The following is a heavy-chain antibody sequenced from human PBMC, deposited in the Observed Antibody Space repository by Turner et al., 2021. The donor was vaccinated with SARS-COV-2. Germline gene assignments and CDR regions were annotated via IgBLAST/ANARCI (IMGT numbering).Heavy chain of an antibody. CDR3: GTKTHCGSDCYSKYFDL. J-gene: IGHJ2*01. CDR2: NSLRRMA. Sequence: QLQLEESGPGLVKASETLSLTCGVSGGSVTNSFYFWGWVRQAPGRGLEWIASNSLRRMAYPHPFLRSRISISKGNSKNQVSLRITSLTAADTAIYYCGTKTHCGSDCYSKYFDLWGRGTPVTVAS. D-gene: IGHD2-21*02. V-gene: IGHV4-39*01. CDR1: GGSVTNSFYF.